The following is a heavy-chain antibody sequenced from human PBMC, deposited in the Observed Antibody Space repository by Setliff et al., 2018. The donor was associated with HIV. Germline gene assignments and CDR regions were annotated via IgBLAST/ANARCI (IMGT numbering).Heavy chain of an antibody. Sequence: PSETLSLTCTVSGGSISSYYWSWVRQPPGKGLEWIGEIYHSGSTNYNPSLKSRVTISVDKSKNQFSLKLSSVTAADTAVYYCARDLRGYSGYDFQSYYYYGMDVWGQGTTVTVSS. CDR2: IYHSGST. CDR1: GGSISSYY. D-gene: IGHD5-12*01. V-gene: IGHV4-4*02. J-gene: IGHJ6*02. CDR3: ARDLRGYSGYDFQSYYYYGMDV.